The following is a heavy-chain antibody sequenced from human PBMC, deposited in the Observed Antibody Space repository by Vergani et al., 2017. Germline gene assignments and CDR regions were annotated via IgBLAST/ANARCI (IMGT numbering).Heavy chain of an antibody. CDR2: IRYDGSNK. V-gene: IGHV3-30*02. CDR1: GFTFSNYG. D-gene: IGHD2-2*01. CDR3: RGDDIVVVPAAKEDY. J-gene: IGHJ4*02. Sequence: QVQLVESGGGVVQPGGSLRLSCAASGFTFSNYGMHWVRQAPGKGLEWVAFIRYDGSNKYYADSVKGRFTISRDNSKNTLYLQMNSLRTEDMAVYYCRGDDIVVVPAAKEDYWGQGTLVTVSS.